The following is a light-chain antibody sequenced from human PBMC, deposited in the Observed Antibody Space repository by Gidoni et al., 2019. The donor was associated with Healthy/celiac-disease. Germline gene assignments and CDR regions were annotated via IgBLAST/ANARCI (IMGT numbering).Light chain of an antibody. J-gene: IGKJ3*01. V-gene: IGKV3-20*01. Sequence: EIVFTQSPGTLSLSPGERATLSCRASQSVSSSYLAWYQQKPGQAPRLLIYGESSRATGIPDRFSGSGSGTDFTLTISRLEPEDFAVYYCQQYGSSFTFGPGTKVDIK. CDR3: QQYGSSFT. CDR2: GES. CDR1: QSVSSSY.